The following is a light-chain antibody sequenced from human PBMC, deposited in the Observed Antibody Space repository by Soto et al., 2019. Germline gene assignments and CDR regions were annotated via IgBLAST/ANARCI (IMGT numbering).Light chain of an antibody. CDR3: QQYDNIILS. CDR2: GAS. V-gene: IGKV1-33*01. Sequence: IRLPQSPTSLTASVGDRVTITCQASQYIGTNLNWYQQKPGEAPRLLISGASNLEPGVPSRFSGSGSGADFTFIISSLQPEDVAAYYCQQYDNIILSFGGGTNVEI. CDR1: QYIGTN. J-gene: IGKJ4*01.